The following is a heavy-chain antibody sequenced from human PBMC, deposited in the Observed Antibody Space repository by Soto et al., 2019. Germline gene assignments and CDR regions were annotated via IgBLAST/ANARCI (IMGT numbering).Heavy chain of an antibody. D-gene: IGHD3-3*01. CDR3: ARDQGKYYDFWSGYYNNWFDP. Sequence: ASVKVSCKASGYPFTSYGISWVRQAPGQGLEGMGWISAYKGNTNYAQKLQGRVTMTTDTSTSTAYMELRSLRSDDTAVYYCARDQGKYYDFWSGYYNNWFDPWGQGTLVTVSS. J-gene: IGHJ5*02. CDR2: ISAYKGNT. V-gene: IGHV1-18*01. CDR1: GYPFTSYG.